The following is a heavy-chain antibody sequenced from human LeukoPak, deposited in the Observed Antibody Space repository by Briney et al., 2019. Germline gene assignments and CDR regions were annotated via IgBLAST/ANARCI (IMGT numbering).Heavy chain of an antibody. CDR1: GFTVSDYY. CDR3: ARDVPYYYDSSGYYSPFDC. CDR2: ISGTGGRT. D-gene: IGHD3-22*01. Sequence: GGSLRLSCAVSGFTVSDYYMTWVRQAPGKGLEWVSDISGTGGRTYYADSVKGRFTISRDNSKNTVDLLMNSLRAEDTAIYYCARDVPYYYDSSGYYSPFDCWGQGTLVTVSS. J-gene: IGHJ4*02. V-gene: IGHV3-23*01.